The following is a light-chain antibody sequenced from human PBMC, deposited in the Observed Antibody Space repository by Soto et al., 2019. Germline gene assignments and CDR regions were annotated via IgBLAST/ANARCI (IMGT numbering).Light chain of an antibody. Sequence: EIVMTQSPATLSVSPGERATLSCRASQNINRYLAWYQQKPGQAPRLLIYDASNRATGIPARFSGTGSGTDFTPTINNLEPEDFAVYYCQVRTNWSIAFGRGTRLEIK. CDR1: QNINRY. V-gene: IGKV3-11*01. J-gene: IGKJ5*01. CDR2: DAS. CDR3: QVRTNWSIA.